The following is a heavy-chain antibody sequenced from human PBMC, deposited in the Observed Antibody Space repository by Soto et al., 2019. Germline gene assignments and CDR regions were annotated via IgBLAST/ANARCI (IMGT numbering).Heavy chain of an antibody. CDR1: GDSVSSNSAA. CDR3: ARDLAALRYFDWLPDYYYYGMDV. Sequence: SQTLSLPCAISGDSVSSNSAAWNWIRQSPSRGLEWLGRTYYRSKWYNDYAVSVKSRITINPDTSKNQFSPQLNSVTPEDTAVYYCARDLAALRYFDWLPDYYYYGMDVWGQGTTVTVSS. D-gene: IGHD3-9*01. V-gene: IGHV6-1*01. J-gene: IGHJ6*02. CDR2: TYYRSKWYN.